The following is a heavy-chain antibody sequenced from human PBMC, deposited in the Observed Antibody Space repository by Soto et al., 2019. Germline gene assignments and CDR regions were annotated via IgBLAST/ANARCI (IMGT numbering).Heavy chain of an antibody. J-gene: IGHJ4*02. V-gene: IGHV4-59*01. CDR3: ARGDTYFDY. D-gene: IGHD5-18*01. CDR1: GGSISSYY. CDR2: IYYSGST. Sequence: PSETLSLTCTVSGGSISSYYWSWIRQPPGKGLEWIGYIYYSGSTNYNPSLKSRVTISVDTSKNQFSLKLSPVTAADTAVYYCARGDTYFDYWGQGTLVTVSS.